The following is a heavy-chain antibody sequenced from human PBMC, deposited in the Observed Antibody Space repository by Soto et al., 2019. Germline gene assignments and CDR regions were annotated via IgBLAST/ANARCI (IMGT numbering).Heavy chain of an antibody. CDR1: GFTFSSYA. Sequence: EVQLLESGGGLLQPGGSLRLSCAASGFTFSSYAMSWVRQAPGKGLEWVSAISGSGGSTYYADSVKGRFTISRDNSKNTLYLQMNSLRAEDTAVYYCAKDSGIVVVPAAKAYWGQGTLVTVTS. D-gene: IGHD2-2*01. J-gene: IGHJ4*02. V-gene: IGHV3-23*01. CDR3: AKDSGIVVVPAAKAY. CDR2: ISGSGGST.